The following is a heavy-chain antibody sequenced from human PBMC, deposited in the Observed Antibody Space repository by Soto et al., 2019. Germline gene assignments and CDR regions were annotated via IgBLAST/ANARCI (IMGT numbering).Heavy chain of an antibody. J-gene: IGHJ4*02. CDR3: ARDENYCTNGVCYVGPFDY. CDR1: GFTFSSYS. V-gene: IGHV3-48*02. D-gene: IGHD2-8*01. Sequence: EVQLVEPGGGLVQPGGSLRLSCAASGFTFSSYSMNWVRQAPGKALEWVSYISSTSSTIYYADSVKGRFSISRDNAKNSLYMQMNSLRDEDTAVYYCARDENYCTNGVCYVGPFDYWGQGTLVTVSS. CDR2: ISSTSSTI.